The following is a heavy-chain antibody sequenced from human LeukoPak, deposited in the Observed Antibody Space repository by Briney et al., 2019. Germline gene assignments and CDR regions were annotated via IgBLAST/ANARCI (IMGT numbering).Heavy chain of an antibody. CDR2: IYYSGST. CDR1: GGSISSYY. CDR3: AGYSGYDSVFDY. V-gene: IGHV4-59*01. J-gene: IGHJ4*02. Sequence: SETLSLTCTVSGGSISSYYWSWIRQPPGKGLEWIGYIYYSGSTNYNPSLKSRVTISVDTSKNQFSLKLRSVTAADTAVYYCAGYSGYDSVFDYWSQGALVTVSS. D-gene: IGHD5-12*01.